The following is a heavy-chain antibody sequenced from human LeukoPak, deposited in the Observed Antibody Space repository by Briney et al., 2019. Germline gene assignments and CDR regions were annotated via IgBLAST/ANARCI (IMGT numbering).Heavy chain of an antibody. D-gene: IGHD2-15*01. CDR3: ARLPSMDV. Sequence: SETLSLTCTVSGGSINGYYWNWIRQPAGKGLEWIGSIYYSGSTYYNPSLKSRVTISVDTSKNQFSLKLSSVTAADTAVYYCARLPSMDVWGKGTTVTVSS. CDR1: GGSINGYY. V-gene: IGHV4-59*05. CDR2: IYYSGST. J-gene: IGHJ6*03.